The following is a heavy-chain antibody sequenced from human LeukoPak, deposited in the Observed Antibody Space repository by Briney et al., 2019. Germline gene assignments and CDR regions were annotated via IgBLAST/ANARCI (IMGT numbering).Heavy chain of an antibody. CDR1: GFTFSSYW. Sequence: GGSLRLSCAASGFTFSSYWMHWVRQAPGEGLVWVSRINSDGSSTSYADSVKGRLTISRDNSKNTLYLQMNSLRAEDTAVYYCARTMDGTFDIWGQGTLVTVSS. D-gene: IGHD3-10*01. J-gene: IGHJ4*02. V-gene: IGHV3-74*01. CDR2: INSDGSST. CDR3: ARTMDGTFDI.